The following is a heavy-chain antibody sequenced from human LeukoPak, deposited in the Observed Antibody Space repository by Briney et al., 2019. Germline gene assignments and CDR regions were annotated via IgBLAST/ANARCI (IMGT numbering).Heavy chain of an antibody. J-gene: IGHJ3*02. D-gene: IGHD3-22*01. CDR3: ARDWHYYDSSGYYLWGAFDI. CDR1: GFTFSSYW. Sequence: AGGSLRLSCAASGFTFSSYWMSRVRQAPGKGLEWVANIKQDGSEKYYVDSVKGRFTISRDNAKNSLYLQMNSLRAEDTAVYYCARDWHYYDSSGYYLWGAFDIWGQGTMVTVSS. V-gene: IGHV3-7*01. CDR2: IKQDGSEK.